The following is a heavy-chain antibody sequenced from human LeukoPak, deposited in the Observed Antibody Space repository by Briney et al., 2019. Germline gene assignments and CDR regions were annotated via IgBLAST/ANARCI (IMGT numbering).Heavy chain of an antibody. CDR1: GFTFNNYA. J-gene: IGHJ4*02. D-gene: IGHD5-12*01. CDR3: AKMGVATGSEASLGAPVDSGADY. V-gene: IGHV3-23*01. CDR2: ISGSCGST. Sequence: GGSLRLSCAASGFTFNNYAMSWVRQAPGKGLEWVSAISGSCGSTYYADSVKGRFTISRDNSKNTLYLQMNSLRAEDTALYYCAKMGVATGSEASLGAPVDSGADYWGQGTLVTVSS.